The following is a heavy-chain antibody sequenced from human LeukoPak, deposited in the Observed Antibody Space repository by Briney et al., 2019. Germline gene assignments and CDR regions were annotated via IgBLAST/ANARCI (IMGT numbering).Heavy chain of an antibody. V-gene: IGHV3-20*04. CDR3: ARAFAWTLGELSLNYFDY. J-gene: IGHJ4*02. CDR2: INWNGGST. D-gene: IGHD3-16*02. CDR1: GFTFDDYG. Sequence: PGGSLRLSCAASGFTFDDYGMSWVRQAPGKGLEWVSGINWNGGSTGYADSVKGRFTISRDNAKNSLYLQMNSLRAEDTALYYCARAFAWTLGELSLNYFDYWGQGTLVTVSS.